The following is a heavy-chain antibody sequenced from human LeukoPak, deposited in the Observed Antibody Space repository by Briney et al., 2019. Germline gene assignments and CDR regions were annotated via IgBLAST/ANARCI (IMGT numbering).Heavy chain of an antibody. CDR1: GFTFSSYE. V-gene: IGHV3-48*03. Sequence: GGSLRLSCAASGFTFSSYEMNWVRQAPGKGLEWVSYISSSGSTIYYADSVKGRFTISRDNAKNSLYLQMNSLRAEDTAVYYCPAFGEVPGFDYWGQGTLVTVSS. CDR2: ISSSGSTI. CDR3: PAFGEVPGFDY. J-gene: IGHJ4*02. D-gene: IGHD3-10*01.